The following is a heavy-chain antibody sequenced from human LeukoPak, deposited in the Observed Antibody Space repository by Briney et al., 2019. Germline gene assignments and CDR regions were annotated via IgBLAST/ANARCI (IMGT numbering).Heavy chain of an antibody. V-gene: IGHV3-53*01. J-gene: IGHJ4*02. Sequence: GGSLRLSCAASGFTVITNDMTWVRQAPGKGLEWVSVLYSGGNTKYEDSVQGRFTISRDNSKNTLYLEMNSLSPDATAVYYCARGVEPLAANTLAYWGQGTLVTVSS. D-gene: IGHD1-14*01. CDR3: ARGVEPLAANTLAY. CDR1: GFTVITND. CDR2: LYSGGNT.